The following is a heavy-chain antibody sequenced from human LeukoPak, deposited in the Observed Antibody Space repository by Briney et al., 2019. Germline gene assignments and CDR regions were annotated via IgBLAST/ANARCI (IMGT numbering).Heavy chain of an antibody. J-gene: IGHJ4*02. V-gene: IGHV1-69*13. CDR2: IIPIFGTA. D-gene: IGHD3-22*01. CDR1: GGTFSSYA. CDR3: ASDYYDSSGYYYPYDY. Sequence: ASVKVSCKASGGTFSSYAISWVRQAPGQGLEWMGGIIPIFGTANYAQKFQGRVTITADESTSTAYMELSSLRSEDTAVYYCASDYYDSSGYYYPYDYWGQGTLVTVSS.